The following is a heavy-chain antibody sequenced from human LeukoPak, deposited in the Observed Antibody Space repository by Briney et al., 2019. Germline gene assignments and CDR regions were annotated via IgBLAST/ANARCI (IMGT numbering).Heavy chain of an antibody. CDR2: INPNSGDT. D-gene: IGHD6-19*01. Sequence: ASVRVSCKTTGYTFTGYYIHWVRQAPAQGLEWMGRINPNSGDTNYTQKFQGRLTMTRDTSVGTAYMELSRLTSDDTAVYYCIRDGAVTGIWFDSWGQGSLVTVSS. V-gene: IGHV1-2*06. CDR1: GYTFTGYY. J-gene: IGHJ5*01. CDR3: IRDGAVTGIWFDS.